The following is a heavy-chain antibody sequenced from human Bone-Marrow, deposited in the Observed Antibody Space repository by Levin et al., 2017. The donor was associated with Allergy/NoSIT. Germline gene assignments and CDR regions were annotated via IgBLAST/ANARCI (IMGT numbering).Heavy chain of an antibody. V-gene: IGHV4-34*01. CDR3: ARGHSVLDTKYYYYYSHMDV. Sequence: SQTLSLTCAVYGESFSGYYWTWIRQSPGKGLEWIGEINHYGTATYNPSLKSGVTISVDTSKNQFSLKLNSVTAAETAVYYCARGHSVLDTKYYYYYSHMDVWGRGTTVIVSS. CDR2: INHYGTA. J-gene: IGHJ6*03. D-gene: IGHD5/OR15-5a*01. CDR1: GESFSGYY.